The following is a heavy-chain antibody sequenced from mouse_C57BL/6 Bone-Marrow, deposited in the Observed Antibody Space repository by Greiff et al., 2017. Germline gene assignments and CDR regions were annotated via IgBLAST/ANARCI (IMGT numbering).Heavy chain of an antibody. V-gene: IGHV14-4*01. CDR3: TTWIVAHYFDY. CDR1: GFNIKDDY. D-gene: IGHD1-1*01. CDR2: IDPENGDT. J-gene: IGHJ2*01. Sequence: EVQLQQSGAELVRPGASVKLSCTASGFNIKDDYMHWVKQRPEQGLEWIGWIDPENGDTEYASKFQGKATITADTSSNTAYLQLSSLTSEDTAVYYCTTWIVAHYFDYGGQGTTLTVSS.